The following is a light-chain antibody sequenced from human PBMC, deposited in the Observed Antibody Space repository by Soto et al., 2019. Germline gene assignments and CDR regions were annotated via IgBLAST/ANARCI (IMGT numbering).Light chain of an antibody. CDR1: GSDVGTYNY. V-gene: IGLV2-14*01. J-gene: IGLJ2*01. Sequence: QSALTQPASVSGSPGQSITISCTGTGSDVGTYNYVSWYQHHPGKAPKLMISEVSNRPSGVSDRFPGSKSGNTASLTISGLQAEDEADYYCTLYIRSTTVFGGGTKVTVL. CDR3: TLYIRSTTV. CDR2: EVS.